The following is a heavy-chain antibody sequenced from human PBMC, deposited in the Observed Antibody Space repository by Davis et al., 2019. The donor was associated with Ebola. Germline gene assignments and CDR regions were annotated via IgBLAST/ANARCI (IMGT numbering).Heavy chain of an antibody. V-gene: IGHV3-30*03. Sequence: PGGSLRLSCAASGFTFSSYGMHWVRQAPGKGLEWVAVISYDGSNKYYADSVKGRFTISRDNSKNTLYLQMNSLRAEDTVVYYCARDWATYYYDSSGYYFDYWGQGTLVTVSS. CDR1: GFTFSSYG. CDR3: ARDWATYYYDSSGYYFDY. CDR2: ISYDGSNK. D-gene: IGHD3-22*01. J-gene: IGHJ4*02.